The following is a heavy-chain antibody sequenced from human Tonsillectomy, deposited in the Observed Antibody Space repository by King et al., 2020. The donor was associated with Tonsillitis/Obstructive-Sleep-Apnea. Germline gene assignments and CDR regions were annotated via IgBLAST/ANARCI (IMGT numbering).Heavy chain of an antibody. CDR3: SRAPVEMATTSFDY. CDR1: GGSISSYY. V-gene: IGHV4-59*01. CDR2: IYYSGST. D-gene: IGHD5-24*01. Sequence: MQLQESGPGLVKPSETLSLTCTVSGGSISSYYWSWIRQPPEKGLEWIGFIYYSGSTNYNPSLKSRVTISVDTSKTQFSLKLSSVTAADTAVYYCSRAPVEMATTSFDYWGQGTLVTVSS. J-gene: IGHJ4*02.